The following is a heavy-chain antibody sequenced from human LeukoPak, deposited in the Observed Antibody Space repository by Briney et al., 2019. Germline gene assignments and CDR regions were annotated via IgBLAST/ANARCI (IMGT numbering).Heavy chain of an antibody. CDR3: ARSGHMSANDY. CDR1: GFTFSSCA. V-gene: IGHV3-30*01. Sequence: PGRSLRLSCAASGFTFSSCAMHWVRQAPGKGLEWVAVISYDGSNKYYADSVKGRFTISRDNSKNTLYLQMNSLRAEDTAVYYCARSGHMSANDYWGQGTLVTVSS. D-gene: IGHD2-21*01. CDR2: ISYDGSNK. J-gene: IGHJ4*02.